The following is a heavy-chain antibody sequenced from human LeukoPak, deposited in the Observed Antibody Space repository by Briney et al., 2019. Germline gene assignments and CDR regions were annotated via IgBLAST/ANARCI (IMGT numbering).Heavy chain of an antibody. CDR3: ARGVYGTTVPAREYYYYYMDV. Sequence: SETLSLTCTVSGGSISSHYWSWIRQPPGKGLEWIGDIYYSGSTNYNPSLKSRVTISVDTSKNQFSLKLSSVTAADTAVYYCARGVYGTTVPAREYYYYYMDVWGKGTTVTVSS. D-gene: IGHD1-7*01. CDR1: GGSISSHY. CDR2: IYYSGST. V-gene: IGHV4-59*11. J-gene: IGHJ6*03.